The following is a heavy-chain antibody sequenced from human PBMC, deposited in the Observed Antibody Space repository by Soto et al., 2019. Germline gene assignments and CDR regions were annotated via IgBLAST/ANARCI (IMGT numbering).Heavy chain of an antibody. CDR1: GFTVSSNY. Sequence: EVQLVETGGGLIQPGGSLRLSCAASGFTVSSNYMSWVRQAPGKGLEWVAVIYSGGSKYYADSVVGRFTTSRDNSKNTLYLQMNSLRAEDTAVYYCASTFDYYCCSGDNAAFDIWGQGTMVTVSS. V-gene: IGHV3-53*02. CDR2: IYSGGSK. D-gene: IGHD3-22*01. J-gene: IGHJ3*02. CDR3: ASTFDYYCCSGDNAAFDI.